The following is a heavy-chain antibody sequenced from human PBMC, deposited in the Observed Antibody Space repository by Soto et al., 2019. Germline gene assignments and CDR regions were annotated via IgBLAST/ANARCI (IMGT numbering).Heavy chain of an antibody. Sequence: SETLSLTCAVYGGSFSGYYWSWIRQPPGKGLEWIGENNHSGSTNYNPSLKSRVTISVDTSKNQFSLKLSSVTAADTAVYYCARSGSSSVILYYFDYWGQGTLVTVSS. V-gene: IGHV4-34*01. CDR1: GGSFSGYY. D-gene: IGHD6-6*01. CDR2: NNHSGST. J-gene: IGHJ4*02. CDR3: ARSGSSSVILYYFDY.